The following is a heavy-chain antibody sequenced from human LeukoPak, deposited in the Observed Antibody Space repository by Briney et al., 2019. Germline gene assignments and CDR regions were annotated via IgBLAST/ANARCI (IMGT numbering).Heavy chain of an antibody. V-gene: IGHV3-30*02. CDR3: AKGGSWDYDFWSGYYGNYFDY. CDR2: IRYDGSNK. J-gene: IGHJ4*02. D-gene: IGHD3-3*01. Sequence: QPGGSLRLSCAASGFTFSSYGMHWVRQAPGKGLEWVAFIRYDGSNKYYADSVKGRFTISRDNSKNTLYLQMNSLRAEDTAVYYCAKGGSWDYDFWSGYYGNYFDYWGQGTLVTVSS. CDR1: GFTFSSYG.